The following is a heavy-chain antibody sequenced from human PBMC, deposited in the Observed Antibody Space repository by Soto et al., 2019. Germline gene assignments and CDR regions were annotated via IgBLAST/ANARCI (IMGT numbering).Heavy chain of an antibody. D-gene: IGHD4-17*01. CDR3: ARDQNNDYGDYGANYYYYYGMDV. V-gene: IGHV1-3*01. CDR1: RSTLTCYA. CDR2: INAGNGNT. Sequence: ASAQVFFKASRSTLTCYATPWVRQAPRRRRERMGWINAGNGNTKYSQKFQGRVTITRDTSASTAYMELSSLRSEDTAVYYCARDQNNDYGDYGANYYYYYGMDVWGQGTTVTVSS. J-gene: IGHJ6*02.